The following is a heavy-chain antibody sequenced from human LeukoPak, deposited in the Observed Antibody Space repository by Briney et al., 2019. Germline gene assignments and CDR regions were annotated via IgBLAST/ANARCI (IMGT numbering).Heavy chain of an antibody. CDR2: ISYSETT. CDR1: GGSIISFY. J-gene: IGHJ3*02. D-gene: IGHD3-9*01. CDR3: ANDKGLPQAFDI. Sequence: SETLSLTCTVAGGSIISFYGSSIRQPPGKGLEYIGCISYSETTSYNPSLKSRVTISVDTTKNQFSLKQASVTAADPAVYYCANDKGLPQAFDIWGQGTMVTVSS. V-gene: IGHV4-59*01.